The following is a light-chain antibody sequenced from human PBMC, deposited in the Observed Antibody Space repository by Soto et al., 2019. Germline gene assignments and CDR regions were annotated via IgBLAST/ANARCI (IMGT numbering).Light chain of an antibody. Sequence: QSVLTQPPSVSGAPGQRVTISCTGSSSNIGSSFDVHWYQHLPGTAPKLLIYGNTNRPSGVPDRFSGSKSGNSASLAITGLQAEDDADYFCHSYDTILSGSVFGGGTKVTVL. V-gene: IGLV1-40*01. CDR3: HSYDTILSGSV. CDR1: SSNIGSSFD. J-gene: IGLJ2*01. CDR2: GNT.